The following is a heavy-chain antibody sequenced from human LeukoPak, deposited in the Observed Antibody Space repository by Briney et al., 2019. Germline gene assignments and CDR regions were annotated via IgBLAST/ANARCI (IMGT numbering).Heavy chain of an antibody. J-gene: IGHJ4*02. CDR1: AGSFTGYY. CDR2: IDHTGSI. Sequence: NPSETLSLTCAVNAGSFTGYYWSWIRQPPGKGLEWIGEIDHTGSISYNPSLRSRVTISVDTFKNQFSLKLRSVTAAVRAIYYCARGGYGPGSHYRYWGQGPLVTVSS. CDR3: ARGGYGPGSHYRY. V-gene: IGHV4-34*01. D-gene: IGHD3-10*01.